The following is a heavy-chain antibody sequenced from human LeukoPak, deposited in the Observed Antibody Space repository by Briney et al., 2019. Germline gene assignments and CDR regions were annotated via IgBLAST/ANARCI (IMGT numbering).Heavy chain of an antibody. CDR3: ARVAFNNFDY. Sequence: PSETLSLTCTVSGGSISSYYWTWIRQPPGKGLEWIGSIYHSGSTYYNPSLKSRVTISVDTSKNQFSLKLSSVTAADTAVYYCARVAFNNFDYWGQGTLVTVSS. D-gene: IGHD5-12*01. J-gene: IGHJ4*02. V-gene: IGHV4-59*08. CDR2: IYHSGST. CDR1: GGSISSYY.